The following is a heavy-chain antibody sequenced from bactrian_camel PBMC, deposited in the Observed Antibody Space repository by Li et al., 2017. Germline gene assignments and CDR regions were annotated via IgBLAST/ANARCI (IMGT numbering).Heavy chain of an antibody. CDR1: GFTFSSYY. CDR2: VYTGGGNR. V-gene: IGHV3S40*01. J-gene: IGHJ4*01. Sequence: VQLVESGGGLVQPGGSLRLSCAASGFTFSSYYMSWVRQAPGKEREGVATVYTGGGNRYYSDSVKGRFTISQDDARNTVYLQMNMLKPEDTAMYYCAAGPGLCTIATMTEYATVTGQGTQVTVS. D-gene: IGHD4*01.